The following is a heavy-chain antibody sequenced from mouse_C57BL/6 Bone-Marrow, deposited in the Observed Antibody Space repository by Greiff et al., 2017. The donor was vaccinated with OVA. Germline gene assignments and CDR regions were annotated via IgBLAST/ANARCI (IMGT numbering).Heavy chain of an antibody. CDR2: IRNKANNHAT. J-gene: IGHJ4*01. CDR3: TRYYYGYDVRRMDY. Sequence: EVMLVESGGGLVQPGGSMKLSCAASGFTFSDAWMAWVRQSPEKGLEWVAEIRNKANNHATYYAESVKGRFTISRDDYKRSVYLQMNSLRAEYTGIDYCTRYYYGYDVRRMDYWGQGTSVTVSS. D-gene: IGHD2-2*01. CDR1: GFTFSDAW. V-gene: IGHV6-6*01.